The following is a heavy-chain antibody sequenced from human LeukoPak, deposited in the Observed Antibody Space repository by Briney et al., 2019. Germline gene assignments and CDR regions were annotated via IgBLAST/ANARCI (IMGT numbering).Heavy chain of an antibody. Sequence: SETLPLTCTVSGGSISSGDYYWSWIRQPPGKGLEWIGYIYYSGSTYYNPSLKSRVTISLDTSKNQFSLKLSSVTAADTAVYYCARDSVQSGMDVWGQGTTVTVSS. J-gene: IGHJ6*02. CDR1: GGSISSGDYY. CDR2: IYYSGST. D-gene: IGHD4-11*01. CDR3: ARDSVQSGMDV. V-gene: IGHV4-30-4*01.